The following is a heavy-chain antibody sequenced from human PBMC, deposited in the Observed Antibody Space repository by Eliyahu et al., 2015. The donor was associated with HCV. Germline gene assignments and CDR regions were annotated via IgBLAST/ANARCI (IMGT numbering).Heavy chain of an antibody. Sequence: QLQLHESGPGLVKPSETLSLTCTASGGSISSGAYYWGWIRQPPGKGLEWIGGISDRGGVYDNPSLTSRVSISVDTSRNQFSLRLSSVTAADTAVFYCVRHPLNRSDRSYYFDFWGQGTLVTVSS. V-gene: IGHV4-39*01. J-gene: IGHJ4*02. CDR1: GGSISSGAYY. CDR2: ISDRGGV. D-gene: IGHD6-19*01. CDR3: VRHPLNRSDRSYYFDF.